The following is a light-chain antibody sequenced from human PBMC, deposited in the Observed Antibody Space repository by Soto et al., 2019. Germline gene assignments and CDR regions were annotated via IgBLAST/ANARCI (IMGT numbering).Light chain of an antibody. Sequence: QSVLTQPPSASGSPGQSVTISCTGTSSDVGGYNYASWYQQHPGKTPKLMIYEVSKRPSGVPDRFSGSKSGNTASLTVSGLHAEDEADYYCSSYAGSNTVVFGGGTKLTVL. V-gene: IGLV2-8*01. CDR3: SSYAGSNTVV. CDR1: SSDVGGYNY. J-gene: IGLJ3*02. CDR2: EVS.